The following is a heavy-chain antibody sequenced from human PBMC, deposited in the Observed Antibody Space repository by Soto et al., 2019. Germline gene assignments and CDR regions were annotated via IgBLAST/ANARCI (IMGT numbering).Heavy chain of an antibody. V-gene: IGHV4-59*08. CDR2: IYYSGST. CDR3: ERRYSGYGDY. D-gene: IGHD5-12*01. CDR1: GGSSGGFG. Sequence: SETLCLSCTVAGGSSGGFGGSWIRQPPGKGLEWIGYIYYSGSTNYNPSIKSRVTISVATSKNQLSLKLTSLTAAHTAVSHCERRYSGYGDYWGQGTVVT. J-gene: IGHJ4*02.